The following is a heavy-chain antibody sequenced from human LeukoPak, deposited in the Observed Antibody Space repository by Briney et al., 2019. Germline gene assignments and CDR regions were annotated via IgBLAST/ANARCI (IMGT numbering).Heavy chain of an antibody. Sequence: ASVKVSCKASGYTFTSYYMHWVRRAPGQGLEWMGWINPNSGGTNYAQKFQGRVTMTRDTSISTAYMELSRLRSDDTAVYYCARLPEYYYDSSGSFQHWGQGTLVTVSS. CDR3: ARLPEYYYDSSGSFQH. D-gene: IGHD3-22*01. CDR2: INPNSGGT. J-gene: IGHJ1*01. CDR1: GYTFTSYY. V-gene: IGHV1-2*02.